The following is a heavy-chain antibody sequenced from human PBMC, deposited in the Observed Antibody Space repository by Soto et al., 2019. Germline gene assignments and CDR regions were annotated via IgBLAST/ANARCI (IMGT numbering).Heavy chain of an antibody. CDR1: GYTFTGYS. CDR2: IDPHSGGT. V-gene: IGHV1-2*02. CDR3: ARELGAARDD. D-gene: IGHD3-16*01. Sequence: QVQLVQSGAEVKKPGASVKVSCKASGYTFTGYSIHWVRQAPGQGLEWMGWIDPHSGGTKYAQKFQGRVTMTRDTSISTDYMELSSLRTDDTAVHYCARELGAARDDWGQGTLVTVSS. J-gene: IGHJ4*02.